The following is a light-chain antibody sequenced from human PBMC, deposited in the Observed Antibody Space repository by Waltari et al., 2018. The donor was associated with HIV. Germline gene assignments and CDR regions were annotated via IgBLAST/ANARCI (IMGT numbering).Light chain of an antibody. J-gene: IGLJ1*01. CDR3: QSYDSSLSGSKV. CDR2: GNS. CDR1: SSNIGAGYA. V-gene: IGLV1-40*01. Sequence: QSVLPQPPSVSGAPGQRVTISCTGSSSNIGAGYAVHWYQQLPGTAPKLLIYGNSNRPSGVPDRFSGSKSGTSASLAITGLQAEDEADYYCQSYDSSLSGSKVFGTGTKVTVL.